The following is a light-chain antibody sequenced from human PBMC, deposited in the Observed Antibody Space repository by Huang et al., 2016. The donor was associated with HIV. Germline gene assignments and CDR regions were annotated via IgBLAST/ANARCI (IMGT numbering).Light chain of an antibody. CDR3: HQYNNWPPWT. CDR2: GSS. Sequence: EIVMTQSPATLSVSPGERATLSCSASQSVGSNLAWYQQKPGQAPRLLIYGSSTRATCIPARFSGSASGTEFTLTISSLQSEDFAVYYCHQYNNWPPWTFGQGTKVEIK. J-gene: IGKJ1*01. CDR1: QSVGSN. V-gene: IGKV3-15*01.